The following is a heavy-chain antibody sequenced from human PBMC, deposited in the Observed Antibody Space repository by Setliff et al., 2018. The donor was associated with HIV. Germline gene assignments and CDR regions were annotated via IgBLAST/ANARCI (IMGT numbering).Heavy chain of an antibody. CDR1: GYSFTGYY. CDR2: ISGYTGNT. D-gene: IGHD1-26*01. V-gene: IGHV1-18*04. J-gene: IGHJ4*02. CDR3: ARVRVGATPLDY. Sequence: ASVKVSCKASGYSFTGYYMHWVRQAPGQGLEWMGWISGYTGNTNYAQNLQGRVTLTTDTSTSTAYMELRSLRSDDTAVYYCARVRVGATPLDYWGQGTLVTVSS.